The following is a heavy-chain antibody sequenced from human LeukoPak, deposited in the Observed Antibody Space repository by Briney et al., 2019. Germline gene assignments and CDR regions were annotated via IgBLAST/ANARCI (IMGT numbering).Heavy chain of an antibody. CDR3: VKATYCSGGSCYYFDY. D-gene: IGHD2-15*01. CDR1: GFTFSSYA. J-gene: IGHJ4*02. CDR2: ISGSGGST. V-gene: IGHV3-23*01. Sequence: GGSLRLSCAASGFTFSSYAMSWVRQAPGKGLEWVSAISGSGGSTYYADSVKGRFTISRDNSKNTLYLQMNNLRAEDTAVYYCVKATYCSGGSCYYFDYWSQGTLVTVSS.